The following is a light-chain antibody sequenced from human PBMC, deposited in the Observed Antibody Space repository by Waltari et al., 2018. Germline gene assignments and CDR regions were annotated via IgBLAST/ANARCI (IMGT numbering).Light chain of an antibody. CDR3: QQYNAWPRT. CDR1: QYVSSN. Sequence: EIVMTQSQATLSLSPGDRATLSCRASQYVSSNLAWYQQKPGQAPRLLICGASTRATGIPGRFSGSGSGTEFTLSISGLQSEDFALYYCQQYNAWPRTFGQGTKVEIK. V-gene: IGKV3-15*01. J-gene: IGKJ1*01. CDR2: GAS.